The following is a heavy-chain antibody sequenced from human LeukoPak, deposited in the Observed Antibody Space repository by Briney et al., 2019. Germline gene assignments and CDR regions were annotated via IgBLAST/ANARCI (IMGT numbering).Heavy chain of an antibody. D-gene: IGHD7-27*01. CDR1: GYSFTSYW. CDR2: IYPSDSDT. CDR3: ARCWGSVTDY. V-gene: IGHV5-51*03. J-gene: IGHJ4*02. Sequence: KPGESLKLSCTGSGYSFTSYWIGWVRQMPGKGLEWMGIIYPSDSDTRYSPSFQGHVTISADKSTSIAYLQWSSLKASDTAIYYCARCWGSVTDYWGQGTLVTVSS.